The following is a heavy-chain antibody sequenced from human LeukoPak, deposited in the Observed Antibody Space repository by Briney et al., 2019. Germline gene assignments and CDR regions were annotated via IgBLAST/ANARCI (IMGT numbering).Heavy chain of an antibody. CDR3: ARQLYVSGSYYAPMDV. CDR2: IYHSGNS. V-gene: IGHV4-38-2*02. J-gene: IGHJ6*03. Sequence: PSETLSLTCTVSGYSISTAYYWGWIRQPPGKGLEWIGNIYHSGNSYYNPSLKSRVTISVDTSKNEFSLRLSSVTAADTALYFCARQLYVSGSYYAPMDVWGKGTTVTVSS. D-gene: IGHD3-10*01. CDR1: GYSISTAYY.